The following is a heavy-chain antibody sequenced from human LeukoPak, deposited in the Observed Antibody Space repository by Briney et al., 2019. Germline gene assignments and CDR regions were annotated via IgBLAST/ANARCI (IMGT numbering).Heavy chain of an antibody. V-gene: IGHV4-39*07. Sequence: PSETLSLTCTVSGGSINSDNYYWTWIRQHPGKGLEWIGFIYYSGSTYYNPSLKSRVTISADTSKNQFSLKLSSVTAADTAVYCCARDARGVAVRATDSFDIWGQGTMVTVSS. CDR2: IYYSGST. D-gene: IGHD3-10*01. CDR1: GGSINSDNYY. J-gene: IGHJ3*02. CDR3: ARDARGVAVRATDSFDI.